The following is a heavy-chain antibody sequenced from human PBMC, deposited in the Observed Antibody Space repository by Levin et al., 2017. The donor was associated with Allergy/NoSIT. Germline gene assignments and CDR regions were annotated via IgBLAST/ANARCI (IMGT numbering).Heavy chain of an antibody. CDR3: ARDTLARGPVDY. D-gene: IGHD2-15*01. CDR1: GFTVSSNY. Sequence: GGSLRLSCAASGFTVSSNYMSWVRQAPGKGLEWVSVIYSGGSTYYADSVKGRFTISRDNSKNTLYLQMNSLRAEDTAVYYCARDTLARGPVDYWGQGTLVTVSS. CDR2: IYSGGST. V-gene: IGHV3-66*01. J-gene: IGHJ4*02.